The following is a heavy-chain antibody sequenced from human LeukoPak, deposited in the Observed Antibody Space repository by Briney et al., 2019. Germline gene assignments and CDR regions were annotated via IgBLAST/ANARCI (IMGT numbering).Heavy chain of an antibody. CDR1: GYTFTSYV. Sequence: GASVKVSCKASGYTFTSYVISWVRQAPGQGLEWMGWISAYNVNTNYAQKLQGRVTMTTDTSRSTAYMECRSRRSGDASGYYLSRMAAAGFFDYWGQGTMVTVAS. CDR2: ISAYNVNT. J-gene: IGHJ4*02. V-gene: IGHV1-18*01. D-gene: IGHD6-13*01. CDR3: SRMAAAGFFDY.